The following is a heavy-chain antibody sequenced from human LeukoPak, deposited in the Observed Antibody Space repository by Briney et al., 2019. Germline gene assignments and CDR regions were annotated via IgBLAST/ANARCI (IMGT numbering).Heavy chain of an antibody. D-gene: IGHD6-13*01. J-gene: IGHJ4*02. V-gene: IGHV1-18*01. Sequence: ASVKVSCKASGYTFTSYGISWVRQAPGQGLEWMGWISAYNGNTNYAQKLQGRVTMTRNTSISTAYMELSSLRSEDTAVYYCARGLSSWYPPVWGQGTLVTVSS. CDR3: ARGLSSWYPPV. CDR2: ISAYNGNT. CDR1: GYTFTSYG.